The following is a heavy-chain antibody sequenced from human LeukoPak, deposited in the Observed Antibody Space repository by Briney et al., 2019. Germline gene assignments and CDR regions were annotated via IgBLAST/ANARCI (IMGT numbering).Heavy chain of an antibody. CDR2: IYYSGIT. J-gene: IGHJ2*01. Sequence: SQTLSLTCTVSGDSISRGGYYWTWIRQHPGKGLEWIGYIYYSGITYYNASLRSRVTLSVDTSRNQFSLKLSSVTAADTAVYYCARATDGGNWMGRYFDLWGRGTLATVSS. CDR3: ARATDGGNWMGRYFDL. V-gene: IGHV4-31*03. CDR1: GDSISRGGYY. D-gene: IGHD4-23*01.